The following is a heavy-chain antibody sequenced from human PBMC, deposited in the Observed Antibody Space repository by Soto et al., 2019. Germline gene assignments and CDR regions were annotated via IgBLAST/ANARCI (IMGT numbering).Heavy chain of an antibody. V-gene: IGHV3-7*01. CDR1: GFTFSSYW. Sequence: VQLVESGGGLVQPGGSLRLSCAASGFTFSSYWMSWVRQAPGKGLEWVANIKQDGSEKYYVDSVKGRFTISRDNAKNSLYLQMNSLRAEDTAVYYCARVLLTIFGVVIHFYFDYWGQGTLVTVSS. CDR3: ARVLLTIFGVVIHFYFDY. D-gene: IGHD3-3*01. J-gene: IGHJ4*02. CDR2: IKQDGSEK.